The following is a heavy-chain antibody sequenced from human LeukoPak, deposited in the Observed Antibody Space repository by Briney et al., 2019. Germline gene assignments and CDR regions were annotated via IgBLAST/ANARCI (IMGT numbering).Heavy chain of an antibody. J-gene: IGHJ6*02. CDR2: IKQDGSEK. CDR1: GFSFSRHW. Sequence: GGSLTLSCAGSGFSFSRHWMNWVRQAPGKGPEWVARIKQDGSEKHYVHSVNGRFTISRDNDDNSVYLEMRSLRDDDTAVYYCAGRDVTISGALFYHYSGLEGWGQGITVA. D-gene: IGHD3-3*01. CDR3: AGRDVTISGALFYHYSGLEG. V-gene: IGHV3-7*01.